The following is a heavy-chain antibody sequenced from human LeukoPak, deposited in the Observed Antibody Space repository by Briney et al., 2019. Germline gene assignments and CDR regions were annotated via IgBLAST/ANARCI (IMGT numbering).Heavy chain of an antibody. CDR3: AKDWATLDY. Sequence: GGSLRLSCAASGFTFSSYGMHWVRQAPGRGLEWVAVISSDGTNKYYADSVKGRFTISRDNSKSTLYLQMNSLRAEDTAVYYCAKDWATLDYWGQGTLVTVSS. CDR1: GFTFSSYG. D-gene: IGHD2-15*01. V-gene: IGHV3-30*18. CDR2: ISSDGTNK. J-gene: IGHJ4*02.